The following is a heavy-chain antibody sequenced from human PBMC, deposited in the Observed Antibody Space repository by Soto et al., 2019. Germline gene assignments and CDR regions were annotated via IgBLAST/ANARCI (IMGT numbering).Heavy chain of an antibody. CDR2: ISYDGSNK. Sequence: PGGSLRLSCTASGFTFGDYAMSWVRQAPGKGLEWVAVISYDGSNKYYADSVKGRFTISRDNSKNTLYLQMNSLRAEDTAVYYCAREGIAAAFDPWGQGTLVTVSS. CDR3: AREGIAAAFDP. V-gene: IGHV3-30-3*01. CDR1: GFTFGDYA. D-gene: IGHD6-13*01. J-gene: IGHJ5*02.